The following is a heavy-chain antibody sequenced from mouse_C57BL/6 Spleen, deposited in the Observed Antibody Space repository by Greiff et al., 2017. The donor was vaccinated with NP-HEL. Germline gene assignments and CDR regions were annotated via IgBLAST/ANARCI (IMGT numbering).Heavy chain of an antibody. CDR2: ISSGGDYI. CDR1: GFTFSSYA. Sequence: EVNVVESGEGLVKPGGSLKLSCAASGFTFSSYAMSWVRQTPEKRLEWVAYISSGGDYIYYADTVKGRFTISRDNARNTLYLQMSSLKSEDTAMYYCTRDKTGPFAYWGQGTLVTVSA. CDR3: TRDKTGPFAY. V-gene: IGHV5-9-1*02. D-gene: IGHD4-1*01. J-gene: IGHJ3*01.